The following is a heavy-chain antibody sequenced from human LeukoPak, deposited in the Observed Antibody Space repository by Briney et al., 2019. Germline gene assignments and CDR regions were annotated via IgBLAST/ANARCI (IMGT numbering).Heavy chain of an antibody. CDR3: ARVPDFIVSKFDY. Sequence: ASVKVSCKASGYTFTGYYMHWVRQAPGQGLEWMGWISAYNGNTNYAQKLQGRVTMTTDTSTSTAYMELRSLRSDDTAVYYCARVPDFIVSKFDYWGQGTLVTVSS. V-gene: IGHV1-18*04. CDR2: ISAYNGNT. D-gene: IGHD1-26*01. J-gene: IGHJ4*02. CDR1: GYTFTGYY.